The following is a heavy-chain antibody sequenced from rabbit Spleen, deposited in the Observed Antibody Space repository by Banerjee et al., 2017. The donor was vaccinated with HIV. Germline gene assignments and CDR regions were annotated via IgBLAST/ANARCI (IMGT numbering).Heavy chain of an antibody. CDR2: VPGSSSGFT. CDR1: GFSFSSSDY. J-gene: IGHJ4*01. Sequence: QSLEWCGGDLVKPGAALTLTCTASGFSFSSSDYMCCVRQAPGKGLEWISCVPGSSSGFTDSATWAKGRFTITKTSSTTVTLKMPRLTAADTAFYFSARNPACSNVDYNLWGPGTLVTVS. D-gene: IGHD4-2*01. CDR3: ARNPACSNVDYNL. V-gene: IGHV1S40*01.